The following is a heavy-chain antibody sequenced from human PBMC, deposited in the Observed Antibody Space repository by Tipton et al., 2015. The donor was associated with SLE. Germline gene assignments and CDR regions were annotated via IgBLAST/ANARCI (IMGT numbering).Heavy chain of an antibody. CDR2: IYYTGST. J-gene: IGHJ6*03. CDR3: ARGGAGYYYYSYMDV. V-gene: IGHV4-59*01. CDR1: GGSISTNY. Sequence: PGLVKPSETLSLTCSVSGGSISTNYWSWIRQPPGKGLEWIGYIYYTGSTEFAPSLKSRVTFSVDRSKNQFSLNLRSVTAADTAIYYCARGGAGYYYYSYMDVWGKGTTLTVSS.